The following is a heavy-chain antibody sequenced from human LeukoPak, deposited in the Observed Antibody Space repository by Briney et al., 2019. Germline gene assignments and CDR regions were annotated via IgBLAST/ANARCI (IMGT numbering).Heavy chain of an antibody. CDR1: GGSIRSSNFY. V-gene: IGHV4-39*07. CDR2: IYYSGST. CDR3: ARESTGDGRGDWFDP. D-gene: IGHD7-27*01. Sequence: PSETLSLTCTVSGGSIRSSNFYWGWIRQPPGKGLEWIGSIYYSGSTNYNPSLKSRVTISVDTSKNQFSLKLSSVTAADTAVYYCARESTGDGRGDWFDPWGQGTLVTVSS. J-gene: IGHJ5*02.